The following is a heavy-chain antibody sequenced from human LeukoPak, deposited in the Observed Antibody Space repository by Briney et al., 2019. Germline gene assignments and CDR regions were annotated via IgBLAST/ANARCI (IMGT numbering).Heavy chain of an antibody. CDR3: ARSVEMATILVGL. Sequence: PSETLSLTCTVSGGSISSYYWSWIRQPPGKGLEWIGHIYYSGSTNYNPSLKSRVTISVDTSKNQISLKLSSVTAADTAVYYCARSVEMATILVGLWGQGTLVTVSS. CDR2: IYYSGST. CDR1: GGSISSYY. V-gene: IGHV4-59*01. D-gene: IGHD5-24*01. J-gene: IGHJ4*02.